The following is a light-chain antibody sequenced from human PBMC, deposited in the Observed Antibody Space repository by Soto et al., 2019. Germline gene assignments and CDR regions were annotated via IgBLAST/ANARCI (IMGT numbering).Light chain of an antibody. Sequence: QSGLTQTASVSGSPGQSITMSCTGTSSDVGGYNLVSWYQQHPGKAPRLLIHDDIKRPSGVSDRFSGSKSGNTASLTISGLQAEDEADYYCCSYAGSINLVFGGGTKLTVL. CDR1: SSDVGGYNL. J-gene: IGLJ2*01. CDR2: DDI. V-gene: IGLV2-23*01. CDR3: CSYAGSINLV.